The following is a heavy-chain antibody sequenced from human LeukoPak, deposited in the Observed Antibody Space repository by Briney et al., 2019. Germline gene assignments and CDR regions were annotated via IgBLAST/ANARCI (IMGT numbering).Heavy chain of an antibody. CDR2: IWYDGSNK. Sequence: GRSLRLSCAASGFIFSSYGMHWVRQAPGKGLEWVAVIWYDGSNKYYADSVKGRFTISRDNSKNTLYLQMNSLRAEDTAVYYCSRDFEYSTSWYLGYWGQGTLVTVSS. V-gene: IGHV3-33*01. D-gene: IGHD6-13*01. CDR1: GFIFSSYG. CDR3: SRDFEYSTSWYLGY. J-gene: IGHJ4*02.